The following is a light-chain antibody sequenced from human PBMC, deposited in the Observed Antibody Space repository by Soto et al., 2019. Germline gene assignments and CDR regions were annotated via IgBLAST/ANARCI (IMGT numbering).Light chain of an antibody. CDR1: QSISSNF. CDR2: GAS. Sequence: EFVLTQSPGTLSVSPGERATLSCRASQSISSNFLAWYQQKPGQAPRLLIYGASSRATGITDRFSGSGSGTDFTRTISRLEPEDSAIYYCQQYVSWPFGQGTKVEI. V-gene: IGKV3-20*01. J-gene: IGKJ1*01. CDR3: QQYVSWP.